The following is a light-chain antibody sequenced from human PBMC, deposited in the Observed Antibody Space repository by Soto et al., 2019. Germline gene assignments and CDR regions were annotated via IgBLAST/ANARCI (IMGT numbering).Light chain of an antibody. CDR1: QSVSSSY. CDR3: QQYGSPIT. V-gene: IGKV3-20*01. CDR2: ATS. Sequence: ESVLTQSPGTLSLSPGERATLSCRASQSVSSSYLAWYQQKPGQAPRLLIYATSYRATGIPDRFTGGGSGTDFTLTISRLEPEDFAVYYCQQYGSPITFGGGTKVEIK. J-gene: IGKJ4*01.